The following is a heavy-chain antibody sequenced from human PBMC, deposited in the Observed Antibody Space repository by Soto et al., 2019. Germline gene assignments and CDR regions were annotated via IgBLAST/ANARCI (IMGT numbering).Heavy chain of an antibody. J-gene: IGHJ4*02. CDR2: IIPIFGTA. CDR1: GGTFSSYA. V-gene: IGHV1-69*06. CDR3: ARQGHNWNYVPSEYYFDY. Sequence: SVKVSCKASGGTFSSYAISWVRQAPGQGLEWMGGIIPIFGTANYAQKFQGRVTITADKSTSTAYMELSSLRSEDTAVYYCARQGHNWNYVPSEYYFDYWGQGTLVTVSS. D-gene: IGHD1-7*01.